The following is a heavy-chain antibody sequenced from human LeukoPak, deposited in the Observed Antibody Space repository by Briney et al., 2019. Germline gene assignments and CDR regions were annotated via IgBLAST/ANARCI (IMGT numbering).Heavy chain of an antibody. CDR3: VRGGVGQLLLNY. D-gene: IGHD2-2*01. V-gene: IGHV1-69*04. CDR2: IIPILGIA. J-gene: IGHJ4*02. Sequence: SVKVSCKASGGTFSSCAISWVRQAPGQGLEWMGRIIPILGIANYAQKFQGRVTITADESTSTAYMELSSLRSEDTAVYYCVRGGVGQLLLNYWGQGTLVTVSS. CDR1: GGTFSSCA.